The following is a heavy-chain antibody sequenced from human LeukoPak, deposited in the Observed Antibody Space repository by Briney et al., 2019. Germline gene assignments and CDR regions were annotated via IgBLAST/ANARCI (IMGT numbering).Heavy chain of an antibody. CDR2: IKEDGNRI. Sequence: GGSLRLSCAASGFTFSTYWMSWVRQAPGKGLEWVANIKEDGNRIYYVDSVKGRFTISRENAENSLYLQMSSLRAEDTAVYYCARGGWYYFEYWGQGVLVTVSS. CDR1: GFTFSTYW. CDR3: ARGGWYYFEY. V-gene: IGHV3-7*01. J-gene: IGHJ4*02.